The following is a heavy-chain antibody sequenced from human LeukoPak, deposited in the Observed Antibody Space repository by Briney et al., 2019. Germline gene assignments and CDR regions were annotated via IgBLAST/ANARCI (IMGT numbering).Heavy chain of an antibody. J-gene: IGHJ5*02. CDR3: ARGLNYDLNP. Sequence: SETLSLTCAVSGGSISSPNWWAWVRQPPGEGLQWIGEIYYGGNTNYNPSLKSRVTISVDLSENQFSLKLSSVTVADTAVYYCARGLNYDLNPWGQGTLVTVSS. CDR2: IYYGGNT. V-gene: IGHV4-4*02. D-gene: IGHD3-3*01. CDR1: GGSISSPNW.